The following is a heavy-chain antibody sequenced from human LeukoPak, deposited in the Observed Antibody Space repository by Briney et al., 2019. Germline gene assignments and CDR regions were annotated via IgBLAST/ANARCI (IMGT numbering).Heavy chain of an antibody. CDR2: INTGNGNT. J-gene: IGHJ4*02. Sequence: ASVKVSCKASGYTFTSYAMHWVRQAPGQRLEWMGWINTGNGNTQYSQKFQGRVTFTRDTSAYTAYMELSSLRSEDTAVYYCASVDYGDYWGQGTLVTVSS. CDR1: GYTFTSYA. CDR3: ASVDYGDY. D-gene: IGHD4-17*01. V-gene: IGHV1-3*04.